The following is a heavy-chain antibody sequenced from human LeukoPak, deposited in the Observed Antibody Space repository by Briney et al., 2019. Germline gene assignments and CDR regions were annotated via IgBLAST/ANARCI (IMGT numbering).Heavy chain of an antibody. J-gene: IGHJ4*02. V-gene: IGHV1-2*06. Sequence: ASVKVSCKASGYTFTGYYMHWVRQAPGQGLEWMGRINPNSGGTNFVQKFQGRVTMTRDTSISTTYMELSRLRSDDTAVYYCARDRGGTGDFDYWGQGTLVTVSS. CDR1: GYTFTGYY. CDR3: ARDRGGTGDFDY. D-gene: IGHD1-1*01. CDR2: INPNSGGT.